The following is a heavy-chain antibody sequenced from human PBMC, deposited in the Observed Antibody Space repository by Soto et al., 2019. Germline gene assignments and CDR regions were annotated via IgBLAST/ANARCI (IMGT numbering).Heavy chain of an antibody. J-gene: IGHJ6*02. Sequence: QVQLQESGPGLVKPSGTLSLTCAVSGGSISSNNWWSWVRQPPGKGLEWIGEIYHSGSTNYNPSLKSRVTISVDKSENQFHLKLSSVTAADTAVYYCARGGDHVYYYGMDVWGQGTTVTVSS. CDR3: ARGGDHVYYYGMDV. CDR2: IYHSGST. V-gene: IGHV4-4*02. CDR1: GGSISSNNW. D-gene: IGHD2-21*02.